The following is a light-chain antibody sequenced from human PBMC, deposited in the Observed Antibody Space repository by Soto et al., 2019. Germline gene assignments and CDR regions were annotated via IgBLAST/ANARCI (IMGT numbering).Light chain of an antibody. V-gene: IGLV2-14*01. CDR1: SSDVGGYNY. J-gene: IGLJ2*01. CDR2: EVS. CDR3: SSYTSSSTNVV. Sequence: QSVLTQPASVSGSSGQSITISCTGASSDVGGYNYVSWYQQHPGKAPKLMIYEVSNRPSGVSNRFSGSKSGNTASLTISGLQAEDEADYYCSSYTSSSTNVVFGGGTKLTV.